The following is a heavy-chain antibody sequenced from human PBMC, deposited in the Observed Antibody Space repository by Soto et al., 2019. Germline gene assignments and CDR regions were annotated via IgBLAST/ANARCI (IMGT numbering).Heavy chain of an antibody. V-gene: IGHV4-39*01. D-gene: IGHD6-6*01. CDR3: ARHLGLAARLTYYYYYMDV. Sequence: QLQLQESGPGLVKPSETLSLTCTVSGGSISSSSYYWGWIRQPPGKGLEWIGSIYYSGSTYYNPSLKSRVTISVDTSKNQFSLKLSSVTAADTAVYYCARHLGLAARLTYYYYYMDVWGKGTTVTVSS. J-gene: IGHJ6*03. CDR2: IYYSGST. CDR1: GGSISSSSYY.